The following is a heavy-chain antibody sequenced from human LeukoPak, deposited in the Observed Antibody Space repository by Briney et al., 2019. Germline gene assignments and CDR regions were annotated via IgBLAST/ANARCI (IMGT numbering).Heavy chain of an antibody. J-gene: IGHJ4*02. CDR1: GGSISSGGYY. CDR3: ARLYGSGSYYNVRYFDY. D-gene: IGHD3-10*01. CDR2: IYYSGST. Sequence: SETLSLTCTVSGGSISSGGYYWSWIRQHPGKGLEWIGYIYYSGSTYYNPSLKSRVTISVDTSKNQFSLKLSSVTAADTAVYYCARLYGSGSYYNVRYFDYWGQGTLVTVSP. V-gene: IGHV4-31*03.